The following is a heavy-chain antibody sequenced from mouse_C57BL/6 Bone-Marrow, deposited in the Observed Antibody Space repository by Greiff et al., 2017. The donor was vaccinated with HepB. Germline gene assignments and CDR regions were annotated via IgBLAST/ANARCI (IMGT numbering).Heavy chain of an antibody. V-gene: IGHV5-4*01. CDR1: GFTFSSYA. Sequence: EVQRVESGGGLVKPGGSLKLSCAASGFTFSSYAMSWVRQTPEKRLEWVATISDGGSYTYYPDNVKGRFTISRDNAKNNLYLQMSHLKSEDTAMYYCARAPYDYGVPFAYWGQGTLVTVSA. J-gene: IGHJ3*01. CDR2: ISDGGSYT. CDR3: ARAPYDYGVPFAY. D-gene: IGHD2-4*01.